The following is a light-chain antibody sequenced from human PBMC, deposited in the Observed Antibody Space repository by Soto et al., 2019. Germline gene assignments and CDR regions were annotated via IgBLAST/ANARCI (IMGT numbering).Light chain of an antibody. CDR3: QTWATGIRV. J-gene: IGLJ3*02. CDR1: SGHSSFA. Sequence: QPVLTQSPSASASLGASVKLTCTLSSGHSSFAIAWHQQQPEKGPRYLMKVNSDGSHTKGDGIPDRFAGSSSGAERYLIISSLQSEDEADYYCQTWATGIRVFCGGTKLTVL. V-gene: IGLV4-69*01. CDR2: VNSDGSH.